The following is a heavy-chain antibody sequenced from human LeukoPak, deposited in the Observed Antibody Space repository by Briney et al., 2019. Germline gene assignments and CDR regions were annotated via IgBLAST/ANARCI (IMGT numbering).Heavy chain of an antibody. J-gene: IGHJ4*02. Sequence: KGLEWVSYISSSSSTIYYADSVKGRFTISRDNAKNSLYLQMNSLRDEDTAVYYCARLGQNYWGQGTLVTVSS. CDR3: ARLGQNY. CDR2: ISSSSSTI. D-gene: IGHD3-16*01. V-gene: IGHV3-48*02.